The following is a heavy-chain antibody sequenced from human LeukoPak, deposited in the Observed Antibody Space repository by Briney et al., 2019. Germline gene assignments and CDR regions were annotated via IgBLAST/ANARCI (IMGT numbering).Heavy chain of an antibody. V-gene: IGHV3-9*01. Sequence: PGGSLRLSCAASGFTFDDYAMHWVRQAPGKGLEWVSGISWNSGSIGYADSVKGRFTISRDNAKNSLYLQMNSLRAEDTAVYYCARGFPKDIFDPWGQGTLVTVSS. CDR3: ARGFPKDIFDP. D-gene: IGHD2-15*01. J-gene: IGHJ5*02. CDR1: GFTFDDYA. CDR2: ISWNSGSI.